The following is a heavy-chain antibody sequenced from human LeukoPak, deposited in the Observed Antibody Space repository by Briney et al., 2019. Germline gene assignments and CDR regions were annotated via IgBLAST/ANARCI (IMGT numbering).Heavy chain of an antibody. J-gene: IGHJ4*02. D-gene: IGHD3-10*01. CDR1: DGSVSSSSYY. CDR3: ASVPGVHHTVRGVNLYHFDY. Sequence: SETLSLTCTVSDGSVSSSSYYWSWIRQPPGKGLEWIGCIYYSGSTNYNPSLKSRVTISLDTSQNQFSLKLSSVTAADTAVYYCASVPGVHHTVRGVNLYHFDYWGQGILVTVSS. CDR2: IYYSGST. V-gene: IGHV4-61*01.